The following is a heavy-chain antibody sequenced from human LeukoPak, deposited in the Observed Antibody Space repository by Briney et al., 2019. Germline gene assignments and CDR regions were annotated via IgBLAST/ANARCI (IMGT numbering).Heavy chain of an antibody. CDR3: ASDRITIFGVVTEYYFDY. V-gene: IGHV1-2*02. CDR1: GYTFTGYY. J-gene: IGHJ4*02. Sequence: ASVKVSCKASGYTFTGYYMHWVRQAPGQGVEWMGWINPNSGGTNYAQKFQGRVTMTRDTSISTAYMELSRLRSDDTAVYYCASDRITIFGVVTEYYFDYWGQGTLVTVSS. D-gene: IGHD3-3*01. CDR2: INPNSGGT.